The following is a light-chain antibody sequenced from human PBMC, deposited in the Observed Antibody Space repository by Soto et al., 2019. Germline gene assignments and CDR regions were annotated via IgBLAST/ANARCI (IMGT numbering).Light chain of an antibody. Sequence: QSVLAQPPSASGTPGQRVTVSCSGSSSNIGTYTVNWYQQFPGTAPKLLIYSDDQWPSGVPARFSGSKSGTSASLAISNLQSEDEAEYYCAAWDGNLNGWLFGGGTQLTVL. V-gene: IGLV1-44*01. J-gene: IGLJ3*02. CDR1: SSNIGTYT. CDR2: SDD. CDR3: AAWDGNLNGWL.